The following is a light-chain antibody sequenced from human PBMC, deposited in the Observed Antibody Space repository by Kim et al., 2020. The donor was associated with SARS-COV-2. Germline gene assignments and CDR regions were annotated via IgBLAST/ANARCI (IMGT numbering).Light chain of an antibody. Sequence: LGERVTLSCRASGGVRSNYLAWYQQKPGQAPRLLIYGASNRATGIPDRFSGSGSGTDFTLTISRLEPEDFAVYYCQQYGSSRWTFGQGTKVDIK. CDR1: GGVRSNY. V-gene: IGKV3-20*01. J-gene: IGKJ1*01. CDR2: GAS. CDR3: QQYGSSRWT.